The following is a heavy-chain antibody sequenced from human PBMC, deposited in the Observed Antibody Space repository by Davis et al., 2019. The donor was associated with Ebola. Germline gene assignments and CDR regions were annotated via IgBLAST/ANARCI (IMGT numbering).Heavy chain of an antibody. Sequence: MPSETLSLTCSVSGGSVGSDYWSWIRQSPGKGLEWIAFISNGGRTIYNPSLKSRVTISVDTSKNQFSLKLSSVTAADTAVYYCASSFYYYYDSSGYYTGLYYFDYWGQGTLVTVSS. CDR1: GGSVGSDY. D-gene: IGHD3-22*01. J-gene: IGHJ4*02. CDR2: ISNGGRT. V-gene: IGHV4-4*08. CDR3: ASSFYYYYDSSGYYTGLYYFDY.